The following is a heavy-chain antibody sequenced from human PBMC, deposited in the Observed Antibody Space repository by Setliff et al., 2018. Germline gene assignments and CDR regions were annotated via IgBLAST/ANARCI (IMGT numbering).Heavy chain of an antibody. CDR1: GYTFTTYA. Sequence: GASVKVSCKTSGYTFTTYAISWMRQAPEQGLEWMGWINTNTGNPSYAQDFTGRFVFSLDTSVSTAYLQISSLKAEDTAVYYCARASRFGTIVYKGYYYMDVWGKGTTVTVSS. J-gene: IGHJ6*03. V-gene: IGHV7-4-1*02. CDR2: INTNTGNP. CDR3: ARASRFGTIVYKGYYYMDV. D-gene: IGHD3-10*01.